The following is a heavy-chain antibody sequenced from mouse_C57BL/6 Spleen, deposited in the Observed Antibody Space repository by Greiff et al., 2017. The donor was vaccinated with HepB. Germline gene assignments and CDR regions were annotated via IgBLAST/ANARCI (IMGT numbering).Heavy chain of an antibody. CDR3: ASYYYGSTLFAY. CDR1: GYTFTDYE. CDR2: INPNNGGT. V-gene: IGHV1-15*01. D-gene: IGHD1-1*01. J-gene: IGHJ3*01. Sequence: VQLQQSGAELVRPGASVTLSCKASGYTFTDYEMHWVKQTPVHGLEWIGAINPNNGGTSYNQKFKGKATLTVDKSSSTAYMELRSLTSEDSAVYYCASYYYGSTLFAYWGQGTLVTVSA.